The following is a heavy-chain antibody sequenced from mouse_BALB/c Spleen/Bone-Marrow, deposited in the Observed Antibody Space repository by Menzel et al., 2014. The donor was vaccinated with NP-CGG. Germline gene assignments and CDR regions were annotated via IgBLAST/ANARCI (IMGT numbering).Heavy chain of an antibody. CDR3: TRLPH. Sequence: VQLVQSGAELVKPGASVKLSCRASGYTFTNYYMYWVKQRPGQGLEWIGEINPSNGGTNFNEKFKSKATLTVDKSSSPAYMQLSSLASEDSAVYYCTRLPHWGQGTSVTVSS. D-gene: IGHD5-1*01. CDR1: GYTFTNYY. CDR2: INPSNGGT. J-gene: IGHJ4*01. V-gene: IGHV1S81*02.